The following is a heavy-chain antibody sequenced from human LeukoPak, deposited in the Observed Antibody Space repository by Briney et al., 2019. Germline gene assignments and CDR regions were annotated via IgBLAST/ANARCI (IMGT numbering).Heavy chain of an antibody. J-gene: IGHJ3*02. D-gene: IGHD3-9*01. CDR2: ISAYNGNT. CDR1: GYTFTSYG. V-gene: IGHV1-18*04. Sequence: ASVKVSCKASGYTFTSYGISWVRQAPGQGLEWMGWISAYNGNTNYAQKLQGRVTMTTDTSTSTAYMELRSLRSDDTAVYYCARVDPYYDILTGYPRGAFDIWGQGTMVTVSS. CDR3: ARVDPYYDILTGYPRGAFDI.